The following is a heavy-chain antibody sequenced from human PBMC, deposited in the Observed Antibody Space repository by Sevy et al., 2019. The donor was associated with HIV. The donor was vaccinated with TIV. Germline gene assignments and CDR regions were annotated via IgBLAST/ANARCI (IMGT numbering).Heavy chain of an antibody. V-gene: IGHV3-9*01. D-gene: IGHD1-26*01. Sequence: GGSLRLSCAASGFTFDDYAMHWVRQTPGKGLEWVSGISWNSGSIGYADSVKGRFTISRDNAKNSLYLQMNSPRAEDTALYYCAKGEWELIDYWGQGTLVTVSS. J-gene: IGHJ4*02. CDR3: AKGEWELIDY. CDR1: GFTFDDYA. CDR2: ISWNSGSI.